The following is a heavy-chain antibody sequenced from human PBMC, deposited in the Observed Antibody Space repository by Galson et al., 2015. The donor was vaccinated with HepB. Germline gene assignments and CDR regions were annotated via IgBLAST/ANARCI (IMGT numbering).Heavy chain of an antibody. V-gene: IGHV1-46*01. CDR2: INPSGDST. CDR3: ARDRYGDYGGKNWFDP. J-gene: IGHJ5*02. D-gene: IGHD4-17*01. Sequence: SVKVSCKASDYIFSKYDIAWVRQAPGQGLEWMGIINPSGDSTKYAQKFQGRLTMTRDTSTSTVFMELSSLRFKDTAVYYCARDRYGDYGGKNWFDPWGQGSLVTVSS. CDR1: DYIFSKYD.